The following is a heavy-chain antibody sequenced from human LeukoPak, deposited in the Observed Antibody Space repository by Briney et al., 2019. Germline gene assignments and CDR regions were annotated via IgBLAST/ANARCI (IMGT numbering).Heavy chain of an antibody. CDR2: ISYDGSNK. CDR3: ASSPGAAGTAEFDY. V-gene: IGHV3-30-3*01. CDR1: GFTFSSYA. J-gene: IGHJ4*02. D-gene: IGHD6-19*01. Sequence: GGSLRLSCAASGFTFSSYAMHWVRQAPGKGLEWVAVISYDGSNKYYADSVKGRFTISRDNSKNTLYLQMNSLRAEDTAVYYCASSPGAAGTAEFDYWGQGTLVTVSS.